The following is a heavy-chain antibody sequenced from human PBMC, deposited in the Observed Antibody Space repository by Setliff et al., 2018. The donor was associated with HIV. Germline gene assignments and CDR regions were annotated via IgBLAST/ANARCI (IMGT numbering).Heavy chain of an antibody. CDR2: VNHSGTT. Sequence: SLTCAVYGTSFSDYYWTWIRQPPGKWLEWIGEVNHSGTTNYNTSLKSRVTISGDTSKKQFSLKLSSVTAADTAVYYCARDRRSIFGVDTKNWFDPLGQGTLVTVSS. D-gene: IGHD3-3*01. CDR1: GTSFSDYY. J-gene: IGHJ5*02. V-gene: IGHV4-34*01. CDR3: ARDRRSIFGVDTKNWFDP.